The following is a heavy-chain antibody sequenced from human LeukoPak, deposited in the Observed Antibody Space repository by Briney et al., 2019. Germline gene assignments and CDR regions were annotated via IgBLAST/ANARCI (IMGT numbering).Heavy chain of an antibody. V-gene: IGHV4-4*07. CDR3: ARTTVAGGWGY. CDR2: IYSSGST. Sequence: PSETLSLTCTVSGGSIASYYWSWIRQPAGKGLEWIGRIYSSGSTNYNPSLKSRVSMSVDTSENHFSLKLTSVTAADTAVYYCARTTVAGGWGYWGQGSLVTVSS. D-gene: IGHD6-19*01. J-gene: IGHJ4*02. CDR1: GGSIASYY.